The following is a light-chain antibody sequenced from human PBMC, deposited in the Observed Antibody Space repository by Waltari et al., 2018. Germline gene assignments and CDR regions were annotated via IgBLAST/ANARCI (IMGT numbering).Light chain of an antibody. V-gene: IGLV1-44*01. CDR3: AVWDARLNGPV. CDR1: STNVGGST. J-gene: IGLJ2*01. CDR2: DRN. Sequence: SVLTQLLSASGTAGQRVTISCSGTSTNVGGSTAPRYQQVPGTAPNLLINDRNQRASGIPGRFSGSKSDTSASLAISGLQSEDEADYFCAVWDARLNGPVFGGGTKVTVL.